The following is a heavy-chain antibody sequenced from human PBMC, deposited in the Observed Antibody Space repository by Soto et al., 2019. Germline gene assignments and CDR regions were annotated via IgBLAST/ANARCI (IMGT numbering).Heavy chain of an antibody. CDR1: GFDFEDYA. CDR3: AKSLYYYDSSPLDH. J-gene: IGHJ4*02. Sequence: GGSLRLSCAAAGFDFEDYAMHWVRQVPGKGLEWVSLTNSDGTDSYYVDSVKGRFTISRDNAKTTLYLQMDRLRPEDTALYFCAKSLYYYDSSPLDHWGQGTLVTV. D-gene: IGHD3-22*01. V-gene: IGHV3-43D*04. CDR2: TNSDGTDS.